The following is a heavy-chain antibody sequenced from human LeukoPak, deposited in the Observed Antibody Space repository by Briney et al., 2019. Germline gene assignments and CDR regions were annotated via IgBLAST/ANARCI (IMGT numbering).Heavy chain of an antibody. J-gene: IGHJ4*02. CDR1: GGSISSYY. V-gene: IGHV4-34*01. CDR2: INHSGST. D-gene: IGHD6-19*01. CDR3: ASSIAVAGPRDDY. Sequence: TSETLSLTCTVSGGSISSYYWSWIRQPPGKGLEWIGEINHSGSTNYNPSLKSRVTISVDTSKNQFSLKLSSVTAADTAVYYCASSIAVAGPRDDYWGQGTLVTVSS.